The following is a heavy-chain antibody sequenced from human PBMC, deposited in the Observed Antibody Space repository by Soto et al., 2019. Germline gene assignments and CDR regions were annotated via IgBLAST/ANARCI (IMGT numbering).Heavy chain of an antibody. CDR2: IYKSATT. CDR3: ARGRYCLTGRCFPNWFDS. Sequence: SETLSLTCSVSGDSISTVDYFWAWIRQPPGQALEYIGYIYKSATTYYNPSFEGRVAISLDASKSHFSLNVTSVTAADTAVYFCARGRYCLTGRCFPNWFDSWGQGTLVTVSS. D-gene: IGHD2-15*01. J-gene: IGHJ5*01. CDR1: GDSISTVDYF. V-gene: IGHV4-30-4*01.